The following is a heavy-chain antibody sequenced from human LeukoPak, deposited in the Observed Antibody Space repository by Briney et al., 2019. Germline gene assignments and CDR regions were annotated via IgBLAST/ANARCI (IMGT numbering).Heavy chain of an antibody. V-gene: IGHV4-39*02. CDR1: GDSVSGSNFF. Sequence: PSETLSLTCTVSGDSVSGSNFFWGWIRQPPGKGLEWIGSFHYSGSTFYNPSLKSRLTISVDTSKNHFSLKLTSVTAADSAVYYCARHEYQVFPPANWFDPWGQGTLVTVSS. D-gene: IGHD6-6*01. CDR3: ARHEYQVFPPANWFDP. CDR2: FHYSGST. J-gene: IGHJ5*02.